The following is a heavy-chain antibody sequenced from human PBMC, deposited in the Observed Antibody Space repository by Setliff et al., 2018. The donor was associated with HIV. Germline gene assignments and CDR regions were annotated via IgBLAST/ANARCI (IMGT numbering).Heavy chain of an antibody. V-gene: IGHV1-46*01. CDR2: INPNDGET. J-gene: IGHJ4*02. CDR1: GYTFTTYW. D-gene: IGHD3-22*01. Sequence: ASVKVSCKASGYTFTTYWIHWIRQAPGQGLEWMGVINPNDGETVYAPNFHGRVTMARDTSTSTVYMELSSLRSEDTAVYYCARGGSSGSYWGQGTLVTVSS. CDR3: ARGGSSGSY.